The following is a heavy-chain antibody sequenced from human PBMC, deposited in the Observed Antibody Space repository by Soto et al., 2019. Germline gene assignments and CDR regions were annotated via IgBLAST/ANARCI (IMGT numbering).Heavy chain of an antibody. Sequence: QVQLQESGPGLVKPSQTLSLTCTVSGGSISSGRYYWSWIRQHPGKGLEWIGYIYYSGSTYYNPSLTSRVTISKDTSKNQFSLRLSSVTAADTAVYYCARERNDFSSVAGWFDPWGQGILVTVSS. CDR1: GGSISSGRYY. CDR2: IYYSGST. V-gene: IGHV4-31*03. D-gene: IGHD3-3*01. J-gene: IGHJ5*02. CDR3: ARERNDFSSVAGWFDP.